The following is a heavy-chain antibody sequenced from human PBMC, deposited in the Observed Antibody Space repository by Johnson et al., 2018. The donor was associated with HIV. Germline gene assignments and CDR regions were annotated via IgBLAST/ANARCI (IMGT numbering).Heavy chain of an antibody. Sequence: QVQLVESGGGVVQPGGSLRLSCAASGFTFSNYGMHWVRQAPGKGLEGVAFIRSDGSNKYYADSMKGRFTISRDNSKNTLYLQMNSLRAEDTAVYYCALTDYGDYPQRVPDAFDIWGQGTMVTVSS. CDR3: ALTDYGDYPQRVPDAFDI. D-gene: IGHD4-17*01. J-gene: IGHJ3*02. CDR1: GFTFSNYG. V-gene: IGHV3-30*02. CDR2: IRSDGSNK.